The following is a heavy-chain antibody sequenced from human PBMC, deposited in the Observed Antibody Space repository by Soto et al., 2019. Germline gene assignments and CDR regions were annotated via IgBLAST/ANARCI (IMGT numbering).Heavy chain of an antibody. CDR2: IYYSGST. CDR3: ARDSSYDSSGYYHNPRHYYYYGMDV. Sequence: SETLSLTCTVSGGSISSGGYYWSWIRQHPGKGLEWIGYIYYSGSTYYNPSLKSRVTISVDTSKNQFSLKLSSVTAADTAVYYCARDSSYDSSGYYHNPRHYYYYGMDVWGQGTTVTVSS. CDR1: GGSISSGGYY. J-gene: IGHJ6*02. D-gene: IGHD3-22*01. V-gene: IGHV4-31*03.